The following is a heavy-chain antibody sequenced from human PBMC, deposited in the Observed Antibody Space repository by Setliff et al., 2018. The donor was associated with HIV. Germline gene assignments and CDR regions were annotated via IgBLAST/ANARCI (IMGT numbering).Heavy chain of an antibody. Sequence: PSETLSLTCAVSGYSISSGYYWGWIRQPPGKGLQWIGSFYHSGRTYYNPSLKSRVTISVDTSKNHFSLRLSSVTAADTAVYYCARKVGGDFHYWGQGTLVTVS. D-gene: IGHD2-2*01. CDR3: ARKVGGDFHY. CDR1: GYSISSGYY. V-gene: IGHV4-38-2*01. CDR2: FYHSGRT. J-gene: IGHJ4*02.